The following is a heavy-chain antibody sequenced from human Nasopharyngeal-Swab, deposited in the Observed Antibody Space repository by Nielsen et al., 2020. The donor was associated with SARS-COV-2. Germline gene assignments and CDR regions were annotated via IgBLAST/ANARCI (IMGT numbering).Heavy chain of an antibody. V-gene: IGHV4-30-4*08. CDR1: GGSISSGDYY. D-gene: IGHD2-2*01. J-gene: IGHJ4*02. Sequence: SETLSLTCTVSGGSISSGDYYWSWIRQPPGKGLEWIGYIYYSGSTYYNPSLKSRVTISVDTSKNQFSLKLSSVTAADTAVYYCARITGSTSCLPDWGQGTLVTVSS. CDR3: ARITGSTSCLPD. CDR2: IYYSGST.